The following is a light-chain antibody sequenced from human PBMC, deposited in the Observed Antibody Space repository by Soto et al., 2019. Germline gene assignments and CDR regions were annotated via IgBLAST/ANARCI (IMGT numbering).Light chain of an antibody. J-gene: IGKJ5*01. CDR1: QNVANY. CDR2: GAS. Sequence: EIVLSQSPAALSLSPGERATLSCRASQNVANYLDWYQQKPGQAPRLLISGASNRATGIPARFSGSGSGTDFTLTISSLEPEDFAVYYCQQRSNWPSITFGQGTRLEIK. V-gene: IGKV3-11*01. CDR3: QQRSNWPSIT.